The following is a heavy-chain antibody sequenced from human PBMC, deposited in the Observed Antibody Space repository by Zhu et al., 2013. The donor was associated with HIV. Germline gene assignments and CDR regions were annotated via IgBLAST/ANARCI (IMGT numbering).Heavy chain of an antibody. J-gene: IGHJ6*02. CDR2: IIPIFGTA. CDR1: GGTFSSYA. D-gene: IGHD3-22*01. Sequence: QVQLVQSGAEVKKPGSSVKVSCKASGGTFSSYAISWVRQAPGQGLEWMGGIIPIFGTANYAQKFQGRVTITADKSTSTAYMELSSLRSEDTAVYYCARTMVITSPTYYYYGMDVWGQGTTVTVSS. V-gene: IGHV1-69*06. CDR3: ARTMVITSPTYYYYGMDV.